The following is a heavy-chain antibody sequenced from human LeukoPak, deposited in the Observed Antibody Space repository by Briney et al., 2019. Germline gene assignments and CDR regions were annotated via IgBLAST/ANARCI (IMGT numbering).Heavy chain of an antibody. V-gene: IGHV3-21*01. CDR3: ARDLVFLSIAAAGTAHDY. Sequence: PGGSLRLSCAASGFTFSSYSMNWVRQAPGKGPEWVSSISSSSSYIYYADSVKGRFTISRDNAKNSLYLQMNSLRAEDTAVYYCARDLVFLSIAAAGTAHDYWGQGTLVTVSS. J-gene: IGHJ4*02. CDR1: GFTFSSYS. CDR2: ISSSSSYI. D-gene: IGHD6-13*01.